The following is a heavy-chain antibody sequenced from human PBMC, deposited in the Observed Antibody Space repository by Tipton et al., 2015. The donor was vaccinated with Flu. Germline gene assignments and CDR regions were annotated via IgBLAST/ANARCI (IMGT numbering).Heavy chain of an antibody. Sequence: GSLRLSCAASGFTVSSNYMSWVRQAPGKGLEWVSVIYSGGSTYYADSVKGRFTISRDNSKNTLYLQMNSLRAEDTAVYYCARAGVWFGELSVGPPSDYWGQGTVVTVSS. V-gene: IGHV3-53*01. D-gene: IGHD3-10*01. CDR3: ARAGVWFGELSVGPPSDY. CDR1: GFTVSSNY. CDR2: IYSGGST. J-gene: IGHJ4*02.